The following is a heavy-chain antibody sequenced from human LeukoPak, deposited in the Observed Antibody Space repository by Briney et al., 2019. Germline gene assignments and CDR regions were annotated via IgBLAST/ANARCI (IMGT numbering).Heavy chain of an antibody. V-gene: IGHV3-21*01. CDR3: ARDAGGSYRPHWFDP. CDR1: GFTFSRYS. CDR2: ISSSSSYI. D-gene: IGHD1-26*01. J-gene: IGHJ5*02. Sequence: GGSLRLSCAASGFTFSRYSMNWVRQAPGKGLEWVSSISSSSSYIYYADSVKGRFTISRDNAKNSLYLQMNSLRAEDTAVYYCARDAGGSYRPHWFDPWGQGTLVTVSS.